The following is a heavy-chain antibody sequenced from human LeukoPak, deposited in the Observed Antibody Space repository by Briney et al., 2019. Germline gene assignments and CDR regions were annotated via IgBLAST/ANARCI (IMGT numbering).Heavy chain of an antibody. Sequence: SQTLSLTCTVSGGSISSYYWSWIRQPPGKGLEWIGYIYYSGSTNYNPSLKSRVTTSVDTSKNQFSLKLSSVTAADTAVYYCARGRAQKDYWGQGTLVTVSS. CDR3: ARGRAQKDY. V-gene: IGHV4-59*01. CDR1: GGSISSYY. J-gene: IGHJ4*02. CDR2: IYYSGST.